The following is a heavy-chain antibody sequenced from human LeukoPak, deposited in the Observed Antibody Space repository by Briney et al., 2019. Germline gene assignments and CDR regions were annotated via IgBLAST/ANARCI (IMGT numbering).Heavy chain of an antibody. J-gene: IGHJ3*02. CDR3: ARPRRADGYNVDDAFDI. Sequence: GGSLRLSCAASGFTFDDYGMSWVRQAPGKGLEWVSGINWNGGSTGYADSVKGRFAISRDNAKNSLCLQMNSLRAEDTALYYGARPRRADGYNVDDAFDIWGQGTMVSVSS. CDR1: GFTFDDYG. D-gene: IGHD5-24*01. CDR2: INWNGGST. V-gene: IGHV3-20*04.